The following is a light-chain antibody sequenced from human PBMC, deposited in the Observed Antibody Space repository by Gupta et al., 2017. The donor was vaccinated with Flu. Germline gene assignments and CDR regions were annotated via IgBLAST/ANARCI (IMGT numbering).Light chain of an antibody. Sequence: CFGDGLGDKFTSWYQQKSGQAPVLVIYQDSKRPAVIPERFSGSSSANTATLTISGAQTLDEADYFCQAWDQSTVVCGGGTRLTVL. CDR3: QAWDQSTVV. CDR1: GLGDKF. J-gene: IGLJ2*01. V-gene: IGLV3-1*01. CDR2: QDS.